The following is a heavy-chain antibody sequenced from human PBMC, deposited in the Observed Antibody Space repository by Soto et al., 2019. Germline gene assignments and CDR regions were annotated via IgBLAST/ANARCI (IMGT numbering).Heavy chain of an antibody. CDR1: GFTFSLCA. Sequence: GGSLRLSCAASGFTFSLCAMSWVRQAPGKGLEWVSSMRSSGGDTYYADSVRGRFTISGDDSKNTLYLQMNSLRVEDTAVYYCARDVVVVPAAIDWLASWGQGTLVIGSS. CDR2: MRSSGGDT. J-gene: IGHJ5*01. CDR3: ARDVVVVPAAIDWLAS. D-gene: IGHD2-2*01. V-gene: IGHV3-23*01.